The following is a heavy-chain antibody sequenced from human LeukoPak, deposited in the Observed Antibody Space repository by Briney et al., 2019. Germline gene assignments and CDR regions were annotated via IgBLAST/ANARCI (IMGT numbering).Heavy chain of an antibody. V-gene: IGHV3-30*02. Sequence: GGSLRLSCAASGFSFSTFVMHWVRQAPGKGLEWVAVIRPDGSHISYVDPVKGRFTISRDNSNNMLYLQMSSLRAEDTAVYYCAKSGTAAGTLDYFDYWGQGTLVTVSS. CDR1: GFSFSTFV. J-gene: IGHJ4*02. CDR3: AKSGTAAGTLDYFDY. CDR2: IRPDGSHI. D-gene: IGHD6-13*01.